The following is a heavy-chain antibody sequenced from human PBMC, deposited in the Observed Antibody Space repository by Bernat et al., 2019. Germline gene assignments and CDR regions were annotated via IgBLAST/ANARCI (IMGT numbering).Heavy chain of an antibody. Sequence: QVQLQESGPGLVKPSETLSLTCTVSGGSISSYYWSWIRQPPGKGLEWIGYIYYSGSTNYNPSLKSRVTISVDTSKNQFSLKLSSVTAADTAVYYCAREESGWEGFYYYYYMDVWGKGTTVTVSS. V-gene: IGHV4-59*01. CDR2: IYYSGST. D-gene: IGHD1-26*01. CDR1: GGSISSYY. CDR3: AREESGWEGFYYYYYMDV. J-gene: IGHJ6*03.